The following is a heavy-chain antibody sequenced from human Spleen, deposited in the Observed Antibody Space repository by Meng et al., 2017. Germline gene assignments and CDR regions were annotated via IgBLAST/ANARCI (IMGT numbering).Heavy chain of an antibody. D-gene: IGHD5-18*01. J-gene: IGHJ5*01. V-gene: IGHV4-39*01. CDR3: SRRINTAGGWFDS. Sequence: QLQLQESGPGLVKPSETLSLPRTVSGGSIGSNSYHWGWIRQPPGKGLEWVGTIDYSGTTYSNSSLKSRVTISLDTSRNQFSLKLTSVTAADTAVYYCSRRINTAGGWFDSWGQGTLVTVSS. CDR1: GGSIGSNSYH. CDR2: IDYSGTT.